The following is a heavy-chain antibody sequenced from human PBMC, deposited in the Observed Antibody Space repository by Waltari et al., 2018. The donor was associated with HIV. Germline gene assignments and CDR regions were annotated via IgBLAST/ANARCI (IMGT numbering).Heavy chain of an antibody. CDR1: GSMYIPYS. Sequence: EVQIVQSGGGLVKPGESLRLSCHVSGSMYIPYSMNWVRQSPGKGLEWVSSINSRGSFIFYSDSVKGRFTVARDNANNSLYLQMNNLRDDDTAVYFCTRANGPSDYWGQGVLVTVSS. CDR3: TRANGPSDY. CDR2: INSRGSFI. D-gene: IGHD2-8*01. J-gene: IGHJ4*02. V-gene: IGHV3-21*06.